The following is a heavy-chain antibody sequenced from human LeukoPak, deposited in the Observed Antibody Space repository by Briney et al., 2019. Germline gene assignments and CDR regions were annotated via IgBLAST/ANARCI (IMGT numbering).Heavy chain of an antibody. CDR1: GGSISSGDYY. V-gene: IGHV4-30-4*08. Sequence: SQTLSLTCTVSGGSISSGDYYWSWIRQPPGKGLEWIGFVYYSGSTYYNPSLKSRVTISVDTSKNQFSLKLSSVTAADTAVYYCARDRVVVPAAIGDLYYYYYMDVWGKGTTVTVSS. J-gene: IGHJ6*03. CDR2: VYYSGST. D-gene: IGHD2-2*01. CDR3: ARDRVVVPAAIGDLYYYYYMDV.